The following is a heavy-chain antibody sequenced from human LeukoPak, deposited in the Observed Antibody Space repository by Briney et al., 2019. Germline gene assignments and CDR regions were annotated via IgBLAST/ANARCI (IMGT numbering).Heavy chain of an antibody. Sequence: SETLSLTCTVSGGSISSYYWSWIRQPPGKGLEWIGYIYYSGSTNYNPSLKSRVTISVDTSKNQFSLKLSSVTAADTAVYYCARVADFWSGYYVGWFDPWGQGTLVTVSS. CDR3: ARVADFWSGYYVGWFDP. V-gene: IGHV4-59*12. CDR2: IYYSGST. J-gene: IGHJ5*02. D-gene: IGHD3-3*01. CDR1: GGSISSYY.